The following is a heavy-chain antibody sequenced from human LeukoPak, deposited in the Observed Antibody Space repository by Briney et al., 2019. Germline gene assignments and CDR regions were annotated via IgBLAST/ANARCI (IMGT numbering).Heavy chain of an antibody. CDR2: IYHSGST. CDR1: GYSISSGYY. J-gene: IGHJ5*02. Sequence: SETLSLTCTVSGYSISSGYYWGWIRQPPGKGLEWIGSIYHSGSTYYNPSLKSRVTISVDTSKNQFSLKLSSVTAADTAVYYCARDWPGGDYYGSGSQGWFDPWGQGTLVTVSS. D-gene: IGHD3-10*01. V-gene: IGHV4-38-2*02. CDR3: ARDWPGGDYYGSGSQGWFDP.